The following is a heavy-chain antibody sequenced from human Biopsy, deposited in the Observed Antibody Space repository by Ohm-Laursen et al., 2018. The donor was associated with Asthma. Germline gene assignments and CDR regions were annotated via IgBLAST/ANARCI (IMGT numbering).Heavy chain of an antibody. Sequence: SETLSLTCTVSGGSMSSSSYYWGWIRQPPGKGLEWMGSISYTGSAYHNPSLKSLITISVDTSKNHFSLKLSSVTAADTAVYYCARHWDWGSFFDYWGQGTPVTVFS. CDR1: GGSMSSSSYY. V-gene: IGHV4-39*01. CDR2: ISYTGSA. CDR3: ARHWDWGSFFDY. D-gene: IGHD7-27*01. J-gene: IGHJ4*02.